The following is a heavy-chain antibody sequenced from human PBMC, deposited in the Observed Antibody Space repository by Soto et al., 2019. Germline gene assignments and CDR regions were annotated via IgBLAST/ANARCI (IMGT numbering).Heavy chain of an antibody. CDR3: TRKRFGMDV. CDR2: IKEDGSEK. J-gene: IGHJ6*02. CDR1: GFTFSSSW. V-gene: IGHV3-7*03. Sequence: PGGSLRLSCAASGFTFSSSWVSWVRQAPGKGLEWVANIKEDGSEKDYVDPVKGRFTITRDNAKNSLYLQMNNLRAEDTAVYFCTRKRFGMDVWGQGTTVTVSS.